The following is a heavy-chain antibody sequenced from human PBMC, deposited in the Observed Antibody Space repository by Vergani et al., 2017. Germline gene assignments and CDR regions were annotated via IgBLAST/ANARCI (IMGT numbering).Heavy chain of an antibody. D-gene: IGHD5-18*01. V-gene: IGHV1-69*06. CDR2: IIPIFGTA. J-gene: IGHJ4*02. Sequence: QVQLVQSGAEVKKPGSSVKVSCKASGGTFSSYAISWVRQAPGQGLEWMGGIIPIFGTANYAQKFQGRVTMTRNTSISTAYMELSSLRSEDTAVYYCARGRYKNRKYYFDYWGQGTLVTVSS. CDR1: GGTFSSYA. CDR3: ARGRYKNRKYYFDY.